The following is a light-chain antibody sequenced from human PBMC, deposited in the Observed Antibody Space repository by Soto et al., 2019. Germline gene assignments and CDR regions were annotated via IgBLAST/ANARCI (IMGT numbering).Light chain of an antibody. J-gene: IGLJ3*02. CDR3: QSYESSHQV. CDR1: SGSIASNY. Sequence: NFMLTQPHSVSESPGKTVTISCTRSSGSIASNYVQWYQRRPGSAPTTVIYEDNQRPSGVPDRFSGSIDSSSNSASLTISGLKTEDEADYYGQSYESSHQVFGGGTKVTVL. CDR2: EDN. V-gene: IGLV6-57*04.